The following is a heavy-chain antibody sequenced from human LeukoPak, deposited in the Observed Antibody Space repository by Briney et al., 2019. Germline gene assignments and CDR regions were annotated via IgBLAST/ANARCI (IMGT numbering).Heavy chain of an antibody. CDR2: INSDGSST. D-gene: IGHD6-13*01. J-gene: IGHJ4*02. Sequence: GGSLRLSCAASGFTFSSYWMHWVRQAPGKGLVWVSRINSDGSSTSYADSVKGRFTISRDNAKNTLYLQMNSLRAEDTAVYYCAREVSSWYFDYWGQGTLVTVSS. V-gene: IGHV3-74*01. CDR3: AREVSSWYFDY. CDR1: GFTFSSYW.